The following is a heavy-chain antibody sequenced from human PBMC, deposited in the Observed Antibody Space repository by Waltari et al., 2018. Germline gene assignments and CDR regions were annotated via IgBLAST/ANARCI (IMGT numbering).Heavy chain of an antibody. CDR3: ARYYYDFLYYFDY. CDR1: GFTFSTFR. D-gene: IGHD3-22*01. CDR2: IKEDGNEK. Sequence: EVQLVESGGGLVQPGGSLRLSCAASGFTFSTFRMGWVRQAPGRGLEWVANIKEDGNEKYYVDSVKGRLNISRDNAKNSLYLQMNSLRGEDTAVYYCARYYYDFLYYFDYWGQGALVTVSS. J-gene: IGHJ4*02. V-gene: IGHV3-7*01.